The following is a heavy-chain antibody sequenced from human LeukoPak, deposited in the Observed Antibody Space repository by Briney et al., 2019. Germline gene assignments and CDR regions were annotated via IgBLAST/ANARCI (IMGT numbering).Heavy chain of an antibody. Sequence: SETLSLTCTVSGGSFSSYYWSWIRQPPGKGLEWIGYIHYSGSTNYNPSLKSRVTISVDMSKNQISLKLSSVTAADTAVYYCARHGWFGELLYGWFDPWGQGTLVTVSS. CDR3: ARHGWFGELLYGWFDP. CDR1: GGSFSSYY. D-gene: IGHD3-10*01. CDR2: IHYSGST. V-gene: IGHV4-59*08. J-gene: IGHJ5*02.